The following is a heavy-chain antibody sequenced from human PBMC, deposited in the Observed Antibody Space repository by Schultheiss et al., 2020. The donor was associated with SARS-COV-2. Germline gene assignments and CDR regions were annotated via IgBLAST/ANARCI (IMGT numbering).Heavy chain of an antibody. Sequence: GESLKISCKGSGYSFTSYWIGWVRQMPGKGLEWMGIIYPGDSDTRYSPSFQGHVTISADKSISTAYLQWSSLKASDTAMYYCARSAYYDYVWGSYRLNWFDPWGQGTLVTVSS. CDR3: ARSAYYDYVWGSYRLNWFDP. V-gene: IGHV5-51*01. J-gene: IGHJ5*02. CDR1: GYSFTSYW. D-gene: IGHD3-16*02. CDR2: IYPGDSDT.